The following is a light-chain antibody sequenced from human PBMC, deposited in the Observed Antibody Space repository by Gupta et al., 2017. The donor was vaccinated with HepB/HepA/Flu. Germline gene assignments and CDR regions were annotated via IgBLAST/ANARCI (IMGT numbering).Light chain of an antibody. CDR3: ATWDDSLKGRV. V-gene: IGLV1-44*01. Sequence: QSVLTQPPSASGTPGQMVTISCSGGSANIGSNTVHWYQNLPGTAPKLLIDGKNQRPSGVPDRFAGSTSGTSASLAISGLQSEDEADYYCATWDDSLKGRVFGGGTKLTVL. CDR2: GKN. CDR1: SANIGSNT. J-gene: IGLJ2*01.